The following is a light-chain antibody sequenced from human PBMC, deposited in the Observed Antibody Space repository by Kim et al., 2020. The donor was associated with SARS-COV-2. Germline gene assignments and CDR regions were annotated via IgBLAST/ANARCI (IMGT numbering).Light chain of an antibody. J-gene: IGLJ2*01. CDR3: QTLGTAIDVV. V-gene: IGLV4-69*01. CDR1: SGHSSYA. Sequence: QPVLTQSPSASASLGASVKLTCNLGSGHSSYAIAWHQQQPEKGPRYLMKLNSDGSHKRGAGIPGRFSGSSSGAERYLTISSLQSEDEADYSCQTLGTAIDVVFGGGTQLTVL. CDR2: LNSDGSH.